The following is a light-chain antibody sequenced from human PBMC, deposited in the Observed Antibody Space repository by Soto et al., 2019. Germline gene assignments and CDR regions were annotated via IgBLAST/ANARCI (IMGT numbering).Light chain of an antibody. CDR1: QSISFY. J-gene: IGKJ3*01. Sequence: EIVLTQSPATLSLSPGERATLSCRASQSISFYLAWYQQKPGQAPRLLIYDASNRATGIPARFSGSGSGTDFILTISSLEPEDFAVYYCQQRYKWPDTFGPGTKVDIK. CDR3: QQRYKWPDT. CDR2: DAS. V-gene: IGKV3-11*01.